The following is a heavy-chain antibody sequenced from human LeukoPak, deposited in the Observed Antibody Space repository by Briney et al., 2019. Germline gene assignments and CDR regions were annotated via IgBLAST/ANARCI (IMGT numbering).Heavy chain of an antibody. CDR1: GGSISSTTYY. CDR2: IYYSGTT. CDR3: ARGPTLKYFHH. V-gene: IGHV4-39*02. Sequence: PSEILSLTCTVSGGSISSTTYYWGWIRQPPGKGLEWIGTIYYSGTTYYNPSLKSRVTISVDTSKNQFSLELSSMTAADTAVYYCARGPTLKYFHHWGQGTLASVSS. J-gene: IGHJ1*01.